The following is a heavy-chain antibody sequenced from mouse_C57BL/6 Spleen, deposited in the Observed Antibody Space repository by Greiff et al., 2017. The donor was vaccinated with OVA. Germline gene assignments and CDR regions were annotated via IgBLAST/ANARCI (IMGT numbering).Heavy chain of an antibody. V-gene: IGHV3-6*01. CDR1: GYSITSGYY. CDR2: ISYDGSN. J-gene: IGHJ2*01. D-gene: IGHD1-3*01. Sequence: ESGPGLVKPSQSLSLTCSVTGYSITSGYYWNWIRQFPGNKLEWMGYISYDGSNNYNPSLKNRISITRDTSKNQFFLKLNSVTTEDTATYYCARVGETGTNFDYWGQGTTLTVSS. CDR3: ARVGETGTNFDY.